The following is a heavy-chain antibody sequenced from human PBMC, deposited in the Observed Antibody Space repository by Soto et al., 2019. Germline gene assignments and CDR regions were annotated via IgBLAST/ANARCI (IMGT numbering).Heavy chain of an antibody. D-gene: IGHD5-18*01. CDR2: INSDGSST. CDR1: GFTFSSYW. Sequence: GGSLRLSCAASGFTFSSYWMHWVRQAPGKGLVWVSRINSDGSSTSYADSVKGRFTISRDNAKNTLYLQMNSLRAEDTAVYYCARDRGQLWSGASQDYWSQGTLVTVS. J-gene: IGHJ4*02. V-gene: IGHV3-74*01. CDR3: ARDRGQLWSGASQDY.